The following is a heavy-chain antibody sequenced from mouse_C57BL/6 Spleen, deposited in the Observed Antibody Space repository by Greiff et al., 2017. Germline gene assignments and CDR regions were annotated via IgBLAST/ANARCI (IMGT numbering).Heavy chain of an antibody. V-gene: IGHV1-55*01. J-gene: IGHJ4*01. CDR1: GYTFTSYW. Sequence: QVQLQQPGAELVKPGASVKMSCKASGYTFTSYWITWVKQRPGKGLEWIGDIYPGSGSTNYNEKFKSKATLTVDTSSSTAYMQLSSLTSEDSAVYYCARRPFDRAMDYWGQGTSVTVSS. CDR3: ARRPFDRAMDY. CDR2: IYPGSGST.